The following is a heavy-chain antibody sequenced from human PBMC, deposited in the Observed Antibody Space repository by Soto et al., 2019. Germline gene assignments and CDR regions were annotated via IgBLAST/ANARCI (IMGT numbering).Heavy chain of an antibody. CDR2: IFSNDEK. V-gene: IGHV2-26*01. J-gene: IGHJ6*02. CDR1: GFSLSNARMG. Sequence: QVTLKESGPVLVKPTETLTLTCTVSGFSLSNARMGVSWIRQPPGKALEWLAHIFSNDEKSYSTSLKSRLTISKVTSTSQVVLTMINMYSVDTATYYFARTPRSGYSRYDYYYYYGMDVWGQGTTVTVSS. D-gene: IGHD5-12*01. CDR3: ARTPRSGYSRYDYYYYYGMDV.